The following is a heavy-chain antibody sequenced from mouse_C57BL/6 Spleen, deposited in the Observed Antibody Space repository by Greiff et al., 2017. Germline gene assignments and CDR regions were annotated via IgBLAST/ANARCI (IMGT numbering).Heavy chain of an antibody. D-gene: IGHD2-10*02. V-gene: IGHV14-4*01. CDR2: IDPENGDT. J-gene: IGHJ2*01. CDR3: TRYGIYLYYFDD. CDR1: GFNIKDDY. Sequence: VQLQQSGAELVRPGASVKLSCTASGFNIKDDYMHWVKQRPEQGLEWIGWIDPENGDTEYASKFQGKATITADTSSNTAYLQLSSLTSEDTAVYYCTRYGIYLYYFDDWGQGTTLTVSS.